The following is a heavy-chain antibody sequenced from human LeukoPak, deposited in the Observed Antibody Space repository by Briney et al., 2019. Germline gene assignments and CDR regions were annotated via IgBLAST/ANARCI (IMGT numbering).Heavy chain of an antibody. J-gene: IGHJ6*03. Sequence: GASVKVSCKASGGTFSSYAISWVRQAPGQGLEWIGGIIPIFGTANYAQKFQGRVTITADESTSTAYMELSSLRSEDTAVYYCARVSVEMATSTKPGHYYYYYMDVWGKGTTVTISS. CDR3: ARVSVEMATSTKPGHYYYYYMDV. D-gene: IGHD5-24*01. CDR1: GGTFSSYA. CDR2: IIPIFGTA. V-gene: IGHV1-69*13.